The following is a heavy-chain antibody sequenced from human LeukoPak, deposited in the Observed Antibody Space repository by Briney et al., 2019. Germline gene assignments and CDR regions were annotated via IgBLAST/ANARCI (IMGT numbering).Heavy chain of an antibody. Sequence: GGSLRLSCAASGFTFSSYGMHWVRQAPGKGLEWVAFIRYDGSNKYYADSVKGRFNISRDNSKNTLYLQMNSLRAEDTAVYYCAKSGNLGYCSSTSCYAFDIWGQGTMVTVSS. D-gene: IGHD2-2*01. J-gene: IGHJ3*02. CDR2: IRYDGSNK. CDR3: AKSGNLGYCSSTSCYAFDI. CDR1: GFTFSSYG. V-gene: IGHV3-30*02.